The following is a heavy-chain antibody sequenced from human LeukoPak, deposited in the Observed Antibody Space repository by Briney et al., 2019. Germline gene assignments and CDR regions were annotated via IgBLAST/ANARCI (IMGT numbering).Heavy chain of an antibody. V-gene: IGHV3-33*01. CDR2: IWYDGSNK. CDR1: GFTFSSYG. J-gene: IGHJ4*02. Sequence: GGSLRPSCAASGFTFSSYGIHWVRQAPGKGLEWVAVIWYDGSNKYYADSVKGRFTISRDNSKNTLYLQMNRLRAEDTAVYYCARANDSSGYSTGQVDYWGQGTLVTVSS. D-gene: IGHD3-22*01. CDR3: ARANDSSGYSTGQVDY.